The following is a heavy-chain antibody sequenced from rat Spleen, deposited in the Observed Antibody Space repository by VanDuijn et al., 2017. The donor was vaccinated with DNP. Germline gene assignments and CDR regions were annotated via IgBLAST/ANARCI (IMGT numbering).Heavy chain of an antibody. Sequence: EVQLQESGPGLVKPSQSLSLTCSVTGYSITSNYWAWIRKFPGNKMEWMGYINYSGGTGLNPSLKSRISITRDTSKNQFFLQVNSVTTEDTATYYCARLGTQGFTYWGQGTLVTVSS. J-gene: IGHJ3*01. CDR1: GYSITSNY. V-gene: IGHV3-1*01. CDR3: ARLGTQGFTY. CDR2: INYSGGT. D-gene: IGHD1-5*01.